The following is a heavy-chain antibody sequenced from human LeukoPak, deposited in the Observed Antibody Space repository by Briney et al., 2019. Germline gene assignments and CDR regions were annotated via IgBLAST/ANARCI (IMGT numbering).Heavy chain of an antibody. CDR3: ASTEQWLAPLDY. D-gene: IGHD6-19*01. V-gene: IGHV5-10-1*01. J-gene: IGHJ4*02. Sequence: GESLKISCKGSGYSFTSYWISWVRQMPGKGLEWMGRIDPSDSYTNYSPSFQGHVTISADRSISTAYLQWSSLKASDTAMYYCASTEQWLAPLDYWGQGTLVTVSS. CDR1: GYSFTSYW. CDR2: IDPSDSYT.